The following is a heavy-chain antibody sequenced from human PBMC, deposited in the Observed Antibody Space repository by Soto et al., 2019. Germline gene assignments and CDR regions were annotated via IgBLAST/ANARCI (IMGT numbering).Heavy chain of an antibody. CDR1: GYTFTIYG. D-gene: IGHD3-22*01. Sequence: GASLKVSCKASGYTFTIYGISWVRQAPGQGLEWMGWISAYNGNTNYAQKLQGRVTMTTDTSTSTAYMELRSLRSDDTAVYYCAREYYYDSSGYPRRQENDAFDIWGQGTMVTVSS. CDR3: AREYYYDSSGYPRRQENDAFDI. V-gene: IGHV1-18*01. J-gene: IGHJ3*02. CDR2: ISAYNGNT.